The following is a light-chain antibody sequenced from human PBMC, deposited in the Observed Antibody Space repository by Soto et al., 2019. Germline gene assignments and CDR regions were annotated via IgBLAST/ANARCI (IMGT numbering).Light chain of an antibody. CDR2: DAS. J-gene: IGKJ1*01. Sequence: DIQMTQSPSTLSASVGDRVTVTCRASQSISAWLAWYQQKPGKAPKLLIYDASSLESGVPSRFSGSGSGTEFTLTISSLQPDDFATYYCQQYNSYSLTFGQGSKVEI. CDR1: QSISAW. CDR3: QQYNSYSLT. V-gene: IGKV1-5*01.